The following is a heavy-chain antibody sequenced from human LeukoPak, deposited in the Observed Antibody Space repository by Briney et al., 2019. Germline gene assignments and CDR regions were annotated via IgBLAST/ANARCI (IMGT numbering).Heavy chain of an antibody. J-gene: IGHJ3*02. CDR2: IYYSGST. D-gene: IGHD3-9*01. Sequence: TSETLSLTCTVSGGSISSYYWSWIRQPPGRGLEWIGYIYYSGSTNYNPTLKSRVTISADTSKNQFSLKLNSVTAADTAVYYCARDGDYDILTGYFAFNIWGQGTVVTVSS. V-gene: IGHV4-59*01. CDR1: GGSISSYY. CDR3: ARDGDYDILTGYFAFNI.